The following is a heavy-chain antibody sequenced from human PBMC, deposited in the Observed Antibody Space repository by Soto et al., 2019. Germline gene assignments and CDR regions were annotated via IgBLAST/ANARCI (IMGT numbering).Heavy chain of an antibody. D-gene: IGHD1-7*01. CDR2: IASSGSHR. V-gene: IGHV3-21*01. Sequence: PRLSCEASGFTFSDSYMSWVRQSPGKGLEWVSSIASSGSHRYYTDSVKGRFTISRDNAKNSLYMQMNSLRAEDTAVYYCASLGITGTTAPYYYNLDVWGQGTTVTVSS. J-gene: IGHJ6*02. CDR1: GFTFSDSY. CDR3: ASLGITGTTAPYYYNLDV.